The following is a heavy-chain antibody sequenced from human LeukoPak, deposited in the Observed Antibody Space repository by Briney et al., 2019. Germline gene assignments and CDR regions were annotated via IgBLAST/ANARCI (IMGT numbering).Heavy chain of an antibody. CDR2: ISTNGGST. V-gene: IGHV3-64*01. J-gene: IGHJ3*02. D-gene: IGHD1-26*01. Sequence: GGSLRLSCAASGFTFSSYAMHWVRQAPGKGLEYVSSISTNGGSTYYANSVKGRFTSSRDNSKNTLYLQMGSLRAEDMATYYCARGDSGSYYGAFDIWGQGTMVTVSS. CDR3: ARGDSGSYYGAFDI. CDR1: GFTFSSYA.